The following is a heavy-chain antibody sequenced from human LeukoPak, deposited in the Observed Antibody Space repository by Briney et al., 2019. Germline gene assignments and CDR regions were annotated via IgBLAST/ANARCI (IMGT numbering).Heavy chain of an antibody. V-gene: IGHV3-23*01. CDR2: ISGSGGST. J-gene: IGHJ4*02. D-gene: IGHD4-17*01. CDR3: AKALGYDDYGDYGPTFDY. Sequence: PGGSLRLSCAASGFTFSSYAMSWVRQAPGKGLEWVSAISGSGGSTYYADSVKGRYTISRDNSKNTLYLQMNSLRAEDTAVYYCAKALGYDDYGDYGPTFDYWGQGTLVTVS. CDR1: GFTFSSYA.